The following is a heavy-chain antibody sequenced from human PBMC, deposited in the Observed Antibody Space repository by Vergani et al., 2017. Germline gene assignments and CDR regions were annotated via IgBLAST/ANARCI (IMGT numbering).Heavy chain of an antibody. CDR3: ARDLGATYAFDI. CDR1: GFTFSSYS. D-gene: IGHD1-26*01. CDR2: ISSSSSYI. Sequence: EVQLVESGGGLVKPGGSLRLSCAAPGFTFSSYSMNWVRQAPGKGLEWVSSISSSSSYIYYADSVKGRFTISRDNAKNSLYLQMNSLRAEDTAVYYCARDLGATYAFDIWGQGTMVTVSS. V-gene: IGHV3-21*01. J-gene: IGHJ3*02.